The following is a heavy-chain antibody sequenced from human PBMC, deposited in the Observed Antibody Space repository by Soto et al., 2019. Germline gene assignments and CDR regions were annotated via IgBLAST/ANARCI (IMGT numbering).Heavy chain of an antibody. Sequence: EVQLLESGGGLVQPGGSLRLSCAASGFTFTSYTMNWVRQAPGKGLEWVSTISGSGGRTYYADSVKGRFTISRDDSKNTLYLQMNSLRVEDTAVYYCAKNGSPWGQGTLVTVSS. CDR2: ISGSGGRT. J-gene: IGHJ5*02. V-gene: IGHV3-23*01. CDR3: AKNGSP. CDR1: GFTFTSYT. D-gene: IGHD2-2*03.